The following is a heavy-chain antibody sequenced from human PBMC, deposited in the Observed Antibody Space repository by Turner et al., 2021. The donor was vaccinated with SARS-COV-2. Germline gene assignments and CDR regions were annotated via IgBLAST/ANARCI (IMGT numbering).Heavy chain of an antibody. CDR3: ARVKSTVTTYYYYYMDV. J-gene: IGHJ6*03. CDR1: GGSISSSSYY. Sequence: QLQLQESGPGLVKPSETLSLTCSVSGGSISSSSYYWGWIRQPPGKGPEWIGSVYYRGNTYYNPSLESRVTISVDTSNKQFSLKLNSVTAADTAVYYCARVKSTVTTYYYYYMDVWGKGTTVTVSS. V-gene: IGHV4-39*01. D-gene: IGHD4-4*01. CDR2: VYYRGNT.